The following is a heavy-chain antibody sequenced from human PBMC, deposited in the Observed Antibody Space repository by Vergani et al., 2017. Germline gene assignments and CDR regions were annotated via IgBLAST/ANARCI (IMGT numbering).Heavy chain of an antibody. J-gene: IGHJ4*02. CDR3: VKDRGASIGFDD. CDR2: LRYDGTTK. D-gene: IGHD2-2*01. Sequence: QVQLVESGGGVVQPGGSLRLSCAASGFSFGSYGMHWVRVRQAPGKGLEWLAYLRYDGTTKQYADSVKGRFTISRDNSKNTLYLQMDSLRPEDTAMFYCVKDRGASIGFDDWGQGTQVTVSS. V-gene: IGHV3-30*02. CDR1: GFSFGSYG.